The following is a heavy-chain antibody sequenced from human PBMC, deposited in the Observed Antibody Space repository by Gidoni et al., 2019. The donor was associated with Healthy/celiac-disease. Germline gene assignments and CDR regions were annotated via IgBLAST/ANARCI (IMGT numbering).Heavy chain of an antibody. D-gene: IGHD4-17*01. J-gene: IGHJ4*02. Sequence: QLQLQESGPGLVKPSETLSLTCTVSGGSISSSSYYWGWIRQPPGKGLELIGSIYYSGSTYYNPSLKSRVTISVDTSKNQFSLKLSSVTAADTAVYYCARRTTTRSYFDYWGQGTLVTVSS. V-gene: IGHV4-39*01. CDR3: ARRTTTRSYFDY. CDR2: IYYSGST. CDR1: GGSISSSSYY.